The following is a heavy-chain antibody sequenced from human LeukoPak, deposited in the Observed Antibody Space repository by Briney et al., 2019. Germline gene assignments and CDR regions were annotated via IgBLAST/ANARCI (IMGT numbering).Heavy chain of an antibody. D-gene: IGHD6-13*01. CDR1: GYTFTSYY. CDR2: INPSGGST. J-gene: IGHJ4*02. V-gene: IGHV1-46*01. CDR3: ARVRTIAAVGTDFDY. Sequence: ASVKVSCKASGYTFTSYYMHWVRQAPGQGLEWMGIINPSGGSTSYAQKFQGRVTMTRDASTSTVYMELTSLGSYDTAVYYCARVRTIAAVGTDFDYWGQGTLVTVSS.